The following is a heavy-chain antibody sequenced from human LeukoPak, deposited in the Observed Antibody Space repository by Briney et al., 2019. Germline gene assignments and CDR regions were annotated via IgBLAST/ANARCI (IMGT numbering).Heavy chain of an antibody. CDR3: ARTATPGFIVVVVAATPGGNWFDP. CDR2: ISHDGRNT. Sequence: GGSLRLSCAASGFTFSQFAVHWVRQAPGKGLEWVADISHDGRNTYYADSVKGRFTISRDNAKNSLYLQMNSLRAEDTAVYYCARTATPGFIVVVVAATPGGNWFDPWGQGTLVTVSS. V-gene: IGHV3-30*07. J-gene: IGHJ5*02. D-gene: IGHD2-15*01. CDR1: GFTFSQFA.